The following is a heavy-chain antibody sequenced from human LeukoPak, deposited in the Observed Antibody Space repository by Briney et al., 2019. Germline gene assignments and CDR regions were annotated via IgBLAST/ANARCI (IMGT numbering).Heavy chain of an antibody. CDR2: ISYDGSNK. CDR1: GFTFSSYA. CDR3: ARPEQGGWSPPYFDY. D-gene: IGHD1-14*01. Sequence: GRSLRLSCAASGFTFSSYAMHWVRQAPGKGLEWVAVISYDGSNKYYADSVKGRFTISRDNSKNTLYLQMISLRAEDTAVYYCARPEQGGWSPPYFDYWGQGTLVTVSS. V-gene: IGHV3-30-3*01. J-gene: IGHJ4*02.